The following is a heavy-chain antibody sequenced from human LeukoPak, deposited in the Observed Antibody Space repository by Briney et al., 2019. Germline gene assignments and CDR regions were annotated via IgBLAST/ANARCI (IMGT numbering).Heavy chain of an antibody. CDR1: GGSFSGYY. CDR2: INHSGST. Sequence: PSETLSLTCAVYGGSFSGYYWSWIRQPPGKGLEWIGEINHSGSTNYNPSLKSRVTISVDTSKNQFSLKLSSVTAADTAVYYCASATTMVRGPISRYDYYYYMDVWGKGTTVTVSS. CDR3: ASATTMVRGPISRYDYYYYMDV. D-gene: IGHD3-10*01. V-gene: IGHV4-34*01. J-gene: IGHJ6*03.